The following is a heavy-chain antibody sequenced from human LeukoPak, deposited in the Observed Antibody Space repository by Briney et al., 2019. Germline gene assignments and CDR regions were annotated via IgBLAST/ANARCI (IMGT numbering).Heavy chain of an antibody. CDR1: GFTFSNCG. CDR2: ISGSGGTT. CDR3: ATGEASYDSSGYPGWAFDI. V-gene: IGHV3-23*01. Sequence: GGSLRLSCAASGFTFSNCGISWVRQAPGKGLEWVSSISGSGGTTYYADSVKGRFTISRDNSKQMLYLQMNSLRAEDTAVYYCATGEASYDSSGYPGWAFDIWGQGTMVTVSS. D-gene: IGHD3-22*01. J-gene: IGHJ3*02.